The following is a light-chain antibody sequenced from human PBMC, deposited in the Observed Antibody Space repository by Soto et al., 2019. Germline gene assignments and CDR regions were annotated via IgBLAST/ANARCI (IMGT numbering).Light chain of an antibody. CDR2: DNN. Sequence: QSVLAQPPSVSAAPGQKVTISCSGSSSNIGNNFVSWYQQGPGAARKLLIYDNNKRPSGIPDRFSGSKSDTSATLVITGLQTGDEADYYCGTWDTSLSTPYVFGTGTKGTGL. CDR1: SSNIGNNF. CDR3: GTWDTSLSTPYV. J-gene: IGLJ1*01. V-gene: IGLV1-51*01.